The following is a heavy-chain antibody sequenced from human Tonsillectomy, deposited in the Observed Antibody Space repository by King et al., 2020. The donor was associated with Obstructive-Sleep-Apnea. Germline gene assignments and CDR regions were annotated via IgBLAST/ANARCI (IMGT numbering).Heavy chain of an antibody. D-gene: IGHD3-22*01. CDR3: ARDRDYYDSSGYYYSEGFDY. CDR1: GFIFSSYW. Sequence: VQLVESGGGFVQPGGSLRLSCAASGFIFSSYWMHWVRQVPGKGLVWVSRINNDGSTTSYADSVKGRFTISRDNAKSTLFLQMDSLRAEETAVFYCARDRDYYDSSGYYYSEGFDYWGQGTLVTVSS. V-gene: IGHV3-74*01. J-gene: IGHJ4*02. CDR2: INNDGSTT.